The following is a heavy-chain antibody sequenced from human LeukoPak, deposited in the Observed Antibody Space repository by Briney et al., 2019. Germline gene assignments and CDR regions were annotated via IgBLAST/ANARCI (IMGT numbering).Heavy chain of an antibody. CDR1: GGTFSSYA. CDR2: IIPIFGTA. D-gene: IGHD3-16*01. CDR3: ARETSQKGAHYMDV. Sequence: GASVKVSCKASGGTFSSYAISWVRQAPGQGLEWMGGIIPIFGTANYAQKFQGRVTMTRDTSTSTVYMDLSSLRSEDTAVYYCARETSQKGAHYMDVWGKGTTVTISS. J-gene: IGHJ6*03. V-gene: IGHV1-69*05.